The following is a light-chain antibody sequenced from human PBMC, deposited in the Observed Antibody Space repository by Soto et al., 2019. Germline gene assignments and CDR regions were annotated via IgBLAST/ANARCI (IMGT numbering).Light chain of an antibody. CDR3: QTWGTGIQV. CDR1: SGHSSYA. J-gene: IGLJ1*01. CDR2: LNRDGSH. Sequence: QSVLTQSPSASASLGASVKLTCTLSSGHSSYAIAWHQQQPEKGPRYFMKLNRDGSHSKGDGIPDRFSGSSSGAERYLTISSLQSEDEADYYCQTWGTGIQVFGTGTKLTVL. V-gene: IGLV4-69*01.